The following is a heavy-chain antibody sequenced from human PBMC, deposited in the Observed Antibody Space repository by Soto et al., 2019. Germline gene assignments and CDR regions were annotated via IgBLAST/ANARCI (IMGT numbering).Heavy chain of an antibody. J-gene: IGHJ3*02. V-gene: IGHV4-4*02. CDR1: GGSIRSSNW. CDR3: ARAPPITMIVVVSGAFDI. CDR2: IYHSGST. D-gene: IGHD3-22*01. Sequence: PSETLSLTCAFSGGSIRSSNWWSWVRQPPGKGLEWIGEIYHSGSTNYNPSLKSRVTISVDKSKNQFSLKLSSVTAADTAVYYCARAPPITMIVVVSGAFDIWGQGTMVTVS.